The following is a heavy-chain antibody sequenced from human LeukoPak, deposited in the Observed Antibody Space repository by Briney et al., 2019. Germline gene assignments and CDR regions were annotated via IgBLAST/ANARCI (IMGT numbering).Heavy chain of an antibody. CDR3: ARTSRGYSYGYRYYYYGMDV. CDR2: INTNTGNP. D-gene: IGHD5-18*01. Sequence: ASVKVSCKASGYTFTSYAMNWVRQAPGQGLEWMGWINTNTGNPTYAQGFTGRFVFSLDTSVSPAYLQISSLKAEDTAVYYCARTSRGYSYGYRYYYYGMDVWGQGTTVTVSS. CDR1: GYTFTSYA. J-gene: IGHJ6*02. V-gene: IGHV7-4-1*02.